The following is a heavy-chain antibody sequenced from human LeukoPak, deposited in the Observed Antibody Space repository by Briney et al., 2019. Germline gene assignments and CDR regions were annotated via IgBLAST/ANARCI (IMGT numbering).Heavy chain of an antibody. Sequence: ASVKVSCTASGYTFTTSAINRGRQATGQGLEWMGWMKPNSGKTGSAQKFQGRLTMTKNTSTSTAYMEVTGLKFEDTAIYYCARGRPGPAGAGTYDFWGQGTLITVCS. CDR3: ARGRPGPAGAGTYDF. CDR1: GYTFTTSA. CDR2: MKPNSGKT. D-gene: IGHD6-13*01. J-gene: IGHJ4*02. V-gene: IGHV1-8*01.